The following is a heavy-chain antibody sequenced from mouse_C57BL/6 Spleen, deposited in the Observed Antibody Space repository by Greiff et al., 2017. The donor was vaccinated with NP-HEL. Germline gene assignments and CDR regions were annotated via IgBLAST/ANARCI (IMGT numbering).Heavy chain of an antibody. J-gene: IGHJ2*01. V-gene: IGHV5-4*03. D-gene: IGHD1-1*01. CDR3: ESARKDYYYGSSNYFDY. CDR2: ISAGGSYT. CDR1: GFTFSSYA. Sequence: DVMLVESGGGLVKPGGSLKLSCAASGFTFSSYAMSWVRQTPEQRLEWVATISAGGSYTYYPDNVKGQFTISRDNAKNNLYLQMSHLKSEDTAMYYGESARKDYYYGSSNYFDYWGQGTTLTVSS.